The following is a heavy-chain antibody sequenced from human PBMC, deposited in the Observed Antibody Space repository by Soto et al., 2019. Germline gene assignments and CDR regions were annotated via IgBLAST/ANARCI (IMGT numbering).Heavy chain of an antibody. J-gene: IGHJ4*02. CDR1: GFTFGTVA. CDR3: AKDRSSRYLSVLYFDF. V-gene: IGHV3-23*01. Sequence: EVQLLESGGGLVEPGGSLRLSCVASGFTFGTVAMTWVRQAPGKGLEWVSSSAIASFDSYYAPSGKGRFATARHDSKNTLYPQMHSLKADRTAVYYCAKDRSSRYLSVLYFDFWGPGSVVTVSS. D-gene: IGHD2-8*01. CDR2: SAIASFDS.